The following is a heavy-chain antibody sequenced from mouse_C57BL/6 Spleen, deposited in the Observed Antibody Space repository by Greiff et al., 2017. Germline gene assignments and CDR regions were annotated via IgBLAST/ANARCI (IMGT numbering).Heavy chain of an antibody. J-gene: IGHJ4*01. CDR1: GYTFTSYG. D-gene: IGHD1-1*01. Sequence: VKLQQSGAELARPGASVKLSCKASGYTFTSYGISWVKQRTGKGLELIGEIYPRSGNTYYNEKFKGKATLTADKSSSTAYMELRSLTSEDAAVYFCSRCTTVVADAMDYWGQGTSVTVSS. CDR3: SRCTTVVADAMDY. CDR2: IYPRSGNT. V-gene: IGHV1-81*01.